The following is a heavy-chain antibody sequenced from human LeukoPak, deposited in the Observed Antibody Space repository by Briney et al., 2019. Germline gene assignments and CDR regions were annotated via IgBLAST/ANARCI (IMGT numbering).Heavy chain of an antibody. CDR2: IYPGDSDT. V-gene: IGHV5-51*01. CDR3: ARCFTAASGDDY. CDR1: GYSFTTYW. D-gene: IGHD6-13*01. Sequence: LGESLSISCKGSGYSFTTYWIGWVRQMPGKGLEWMGIIYPGDSDTRYSPSFEGQVTISVDKSISTAYLQWNSLKVSDTAMYYCARCFTAASGDDYWGQGTLVTVSS. J-gene: IGHJ4*02.